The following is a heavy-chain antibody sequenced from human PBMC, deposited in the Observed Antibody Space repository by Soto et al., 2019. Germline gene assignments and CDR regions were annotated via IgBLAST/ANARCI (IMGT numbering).Heavy chain of an antibody. D-gene: IGHD2-8*01. CDR1: GGSFSGYY. Sequence: QVQLQQWGAGLLKPSETLSLTCAVYGGSFSGYYWSWIRQPPGKGLEWIGEINHSGSTNYNPSLKSRVTLSVDTSKNQFSLKLSSVTAADTAVYYCARRAQDIVLMVYAIQRGWNWFDPWGQGTLVTVSS. J-gene: IGHJ5*02. CDR2: INHSGST. CDR3: ARRAQDIVLMVYAIQRGWNWFDP. V-gene: IGHV4-34*01.